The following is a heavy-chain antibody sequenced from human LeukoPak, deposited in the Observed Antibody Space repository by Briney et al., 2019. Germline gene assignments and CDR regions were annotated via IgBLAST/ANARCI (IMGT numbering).Heavy chain of an antibody. V-gene: IGHV3-53*01. CDR1: EFTVSRNY. Sequence: GGSLRLSCTASEFTVSRNYMLWVRQAPGKGLEWVSLIFSNGDTHYADSVKGRFTIPRDTSKNTVSLQMNSLRVEDTAMYYCTRDQMNSWGQGTLVTVSS. D-gene: IGHD5-24*01. CDR2: IFSNGDT. CDR3: TRDQMNS. J-gene: IGHJ4*02.